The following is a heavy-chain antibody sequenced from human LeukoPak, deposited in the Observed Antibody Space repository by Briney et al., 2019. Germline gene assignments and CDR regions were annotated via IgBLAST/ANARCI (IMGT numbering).Heavy chain of an antibody. J-gene: IGHJ4*02. V-gene: IGHV3-30*18. CDR1: GFTFSSYG. D-gene: IGHD2-21*02. CDR3: AKLCGGDCYFDY. CDR2: ISYDGSNK. Sequence: GGSLRLSCAASGFTFSSYGMHWVRQAPGKGLERVAVISYDGSNKYYADSVKGRFTISRDNSKNTLYLQMNSLRAEDTAVYYCAKLCGGDCYFDYWGQGTLVTVSS.